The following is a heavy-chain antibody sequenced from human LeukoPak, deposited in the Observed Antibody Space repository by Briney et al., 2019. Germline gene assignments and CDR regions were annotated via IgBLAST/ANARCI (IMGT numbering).Heavy chain of an antibody. J-gene: IGHJ3*02. CDR1: GFTFSNAW. Sequence: GGSLRLSCAASGFTFSNAWMTWIRQAPGKGLEWVGRFKSKTDGGTTDYGAPVKGRFTISRDDSKNTLYLQMNSLKTEDTAVYYCTAGHCDSSGCHWDDAFDIWGQGTMVTVSS. D-gene: IGHD2-2*01. CDR2: FKSKTDGGTT. CDR3: TAGHCDSSGCHWDDAFDI. V-gene: IGHV3-15*01.